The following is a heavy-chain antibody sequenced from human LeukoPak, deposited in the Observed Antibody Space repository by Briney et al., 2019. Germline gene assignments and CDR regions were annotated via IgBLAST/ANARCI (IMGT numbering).Heavy chain of an antibody. CDR1: GFTFSSYS. D-gene: IGHD4-17*01. CDR3: ARGHTVTSYFDY. Sequence: PGGSLRLSCAASGFTFSSYSMNWVRQAPGKGLEWVSSISSSSSYIYYADSVKGRFTISRDNARNSLYLQINSLRAEDTAVYYCARGHTVTSYFDYWGQGTLVTVSS. V-gene: IGHV3-21*01. CDR2: ISSSSSYI. J-gene: IGHJ4*02.